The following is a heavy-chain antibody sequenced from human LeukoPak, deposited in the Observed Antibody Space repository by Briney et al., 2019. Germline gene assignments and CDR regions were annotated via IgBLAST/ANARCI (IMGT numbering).Heavy chain of an antibody. CDR2: IYYSGST. CDR3: ARQRDYADYLDAFDV. D-gene: IGHD4-17*01. J-gene: IGHJ3*01. Sequence: SETLSLTCAVSGGSIRNYYWSWIRQPPGKGLEWIGYIYYSGSTNYSPSLKSRVTISADTSKNQFSLKLTSVTAADTAIYYCARQRDYADYLDAFDVWGQGTMVTVSS. V-gene: IGHV4-59*08. CDR1: GGSIRNYY.